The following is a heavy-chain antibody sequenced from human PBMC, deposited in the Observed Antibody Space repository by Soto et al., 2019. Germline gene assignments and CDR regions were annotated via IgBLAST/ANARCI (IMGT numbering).Heavy chain of an antibody. CDR1: GYTFAHYY. J-gene: IGHJ4*02. Sequence: QVQLVQSGAEVKSPGTSVTLSCQTSGYTFAHYYIHWVRQAPGQGLEYMGIIDPRTGTSGTSTSPQSVQGRLSITSDASTSTVYMELNNLRSEDTAIYYCARLSRITFIVYWGQGTLGTVSS. CDR3: ARLSRITFIVY. V-gene: IGHV1-46*04. D-gene: IGHD3-16*02. CDR2: IDPRTGTSGTS.